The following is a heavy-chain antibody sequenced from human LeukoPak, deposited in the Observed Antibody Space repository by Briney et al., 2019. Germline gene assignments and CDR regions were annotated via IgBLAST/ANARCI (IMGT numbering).Heavy chain of an antibody. V-gene: IGHV1-2*02. CDR3: ARNGQQTTYYDFWSGYFPDY. Sequence: ASVKVSCKASGYTFTGYYMHWVRQAPGQGLEWMGWINPNSGGTNYAQKFQGRVTMTRDTSISTAYMELSRLRSDDTAVYYCARNGQQTTYYDFWSGYFPDYWGQGTLVTVSS. D-gene: IGHD3-3*01. CDR2: INPNSGGT. CDR1: GYTFTGYY. J-gene: IGHJ4*02.